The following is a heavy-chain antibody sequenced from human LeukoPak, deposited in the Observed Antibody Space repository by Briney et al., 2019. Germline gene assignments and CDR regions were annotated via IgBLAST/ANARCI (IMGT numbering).Heavy chain of an antibody. Sequence: PSETLSLTCGVYGGSFSGYHWNWIRQPPGEGLEWIGEINHSGSTNYNPSLKSRVTISVDTSKKQFSPRLSSVTAADTAVYFCARGVRIAVADPHLDYWGQGTLVTVSS. CDR3: ARGVRIAVADPHLDY. CDR1: GGSFSGYH. J-gene: IGHJ4*02. D-gene: IGHD6-19*01. CDR2: INHSGST. V-gene: IGHV4-34*01.